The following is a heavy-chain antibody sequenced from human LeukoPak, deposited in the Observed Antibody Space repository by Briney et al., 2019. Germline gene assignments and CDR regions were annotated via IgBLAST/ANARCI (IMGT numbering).Heavy chain of an antibody. CDR2: IYYSGST. V-gene: IGHV4-39*07. CDR1: GGSISSSSYY. Sequence: TSETLSLTCTVSGGSISSSSYYWGWIRQPPGKGLEWIGSIYYSGSTYYNPSLKSRVTISVDTSKNQFSLKLSSVTAADTAVYYCARAHCSGGSCYARVGINWFDPWGQGTLVTVSS. J-gene: IGHJ5*02. D-gene: IGHD2-15*01. CDR3: ARAHCSGGSCYARVGINWFDP.